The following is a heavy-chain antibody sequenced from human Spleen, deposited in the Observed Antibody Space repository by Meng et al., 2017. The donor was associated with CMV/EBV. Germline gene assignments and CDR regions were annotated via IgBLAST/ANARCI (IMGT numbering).Heavy chain of an antibody. D-gene: IGHD2-21*01. V-gene: IGHV1-69*10. J-gene: IGHJ6*02. CDR2: IIPILGIA. Sequence: KISCKASGGTFSSYAISWVRQAPGQGPEWMGGIIPILGIANYAQKFQGRVTITADKSTSTAYMELSSLRSEDTAVYYCASYINGEDCGGDCYDLRSWYYYYGMDVWGQGTTVTVSS. CDR3: ASYINGEDCGGDCYDLRSWYYYYGMDV. CDR1: GGTFSSYA.